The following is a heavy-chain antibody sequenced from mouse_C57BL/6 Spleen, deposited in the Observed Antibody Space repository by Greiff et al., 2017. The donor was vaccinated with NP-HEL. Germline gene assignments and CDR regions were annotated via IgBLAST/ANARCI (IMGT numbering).Heavy chain of an antibody. CDR2: ISDGGSYT. D-gene: IGHD1-1*01. J-gene: IGHJ1*03. CDR1: GFTFSSYA. Sequence: EVKLVESGGGLVKPGGSLKLSCAASGFTFSSYAMSWVRQTPEKRLEWVATISDGGSYTYYPDNVKGRFTISRDNAKNNLYLQMSHLKSEDTAMYYCAREGTVVAHWYFDVWGTGTTVTVSS. V-gene: IGHV5-4*01. CDR3: AREGTVVAHWYFDV.